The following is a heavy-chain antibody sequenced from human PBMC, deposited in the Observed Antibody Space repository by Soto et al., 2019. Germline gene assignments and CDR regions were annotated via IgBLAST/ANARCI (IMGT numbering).Heavy chain of an antibody. CDR2: ITHGART. Sequence: SETLSLTCTVSGDSVGNYFWSWMRQPPGKGLEWIGHITHGARTNHSHSLRSRVIMSLDSSKNQFSLNLSSVTAADTAVYYCAREVDSSGYYLDYWGQGTLVTVSS. V-gene: IGHV4-59*02. J-gene: IGHJ4*02. CDR3: AREVDSSGYYLDY. CDR1: GDSVGNYF. D-gene: IGHD3-22*01.